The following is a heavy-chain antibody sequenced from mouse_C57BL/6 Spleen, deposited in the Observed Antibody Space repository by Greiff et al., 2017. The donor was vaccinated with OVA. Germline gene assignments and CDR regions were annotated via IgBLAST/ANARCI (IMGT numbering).Heavy chain of an antibody. V-gene: IGHV1-39*01. CDR1: GYSFTDYN. CDR2: INPNYGTT. Sequence: VHVKQSGPELVKPGASVKISCKASGYSFTDYNMNWVKQSNGKSLEWIGVINPNYGTTSYNQKFKGKATLTVDQSSSTAYMQLNSLTSEDSAVYYCARGGGSNYEEAMDYWGQGTSVTVSS. D-gene: IGHD2-5*01. CDR3: ARGGGSNYEEAMDY. J-gene: IGHJ4*01.